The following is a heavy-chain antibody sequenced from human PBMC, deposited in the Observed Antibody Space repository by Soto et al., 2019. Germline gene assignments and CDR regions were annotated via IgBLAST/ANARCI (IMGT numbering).Heavy chain of an antibody. Sequence: SVKVSCKASGGTFNNYAISWVRQAPGQGLEWMGGIIPISITTKYAQKFQGRVTFTADESTSTAYMELSSLRSEDTAVYYCAIGYSTSPPYYPIGYWGQGTLLTVSS. CDR3: AIGYSTSPPYYPIGY. CDR2: IIPISITT. D-gene: IGHD1-26*01. J-gene: IGHJ4*02. V-gene: IGHV1-69*13. CDR1: GGTFNNYA.